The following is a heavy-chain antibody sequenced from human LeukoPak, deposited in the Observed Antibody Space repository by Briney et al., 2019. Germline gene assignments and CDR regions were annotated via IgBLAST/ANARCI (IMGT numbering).Heavy chain of an antibody. J-gene: IGHJ4*02. CDR3: ARDLRTTPPYYFDY. CDR1: GYTFTSYA. D-gene: IGHD2-15*01. CDR2: INAGNGNT. Sequence: ASVKVSCKASGYTFTSYAMHWVRQAPGQRLEWMGWINAGNGNTKYSQKFQGRVTITRDTSASTAYMELSSLRSEDTAVYYCARDLRTTPPYYFDYWGQGTLVTVSS. V-gene: IGHV1-3*01.